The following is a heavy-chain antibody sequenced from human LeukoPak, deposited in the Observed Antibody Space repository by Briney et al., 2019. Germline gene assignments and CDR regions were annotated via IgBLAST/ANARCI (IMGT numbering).Heavy chain of an antibody. CDR3: ARGDRSRYYSDY. D-gene: IGHD3-3*01. CDR2: INHSGST. V-gene: IGHV4-34*01. CDR1: GGSFSGYY. Sequence: SETLSLTCAVYGGSFSGYYWSWIRQPPGKGLEWIGEINHSGSTNYNPSLKSRVTISVDTSKNQFSLKLSSVTAADTAVYYCARGDRSRYYSDYWGQGTLVTVSS. J-gene: IGHJ4*02.